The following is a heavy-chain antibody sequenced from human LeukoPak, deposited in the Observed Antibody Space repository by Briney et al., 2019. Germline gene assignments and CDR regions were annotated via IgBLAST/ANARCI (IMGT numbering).Heavy chain of an antibody. J-gene: IGHJ4*02. D-gene: IGHD3-10*01. CDR2: MNPNSGNT. CDR3: ARGFGLRGAEDY. CDR1: GGTFSSYA. V-gene: IGHV1-8*02. Sequence: ASVKVSCKASGGTFSSYAISWVRQATGQGLEWMGWMNPNSGNTGYAQKFQGRVTMTRNTSISTAYMELSSLRSEDTAVYYCARGFGLRGAEDYWGQGTRVTVSS.